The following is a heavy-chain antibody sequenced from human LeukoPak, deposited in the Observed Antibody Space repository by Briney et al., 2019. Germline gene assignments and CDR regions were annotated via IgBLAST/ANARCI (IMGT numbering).Heavy chain of an antibody. CDR1: GFTFSSYW. Sequence: GGSLRLSCAASGFTFSSYWMSWVRQAPGKGLEWVANIKQDGSEKYYVDSVKGRFTISRDNAKNSLYLQMNSLRAEDTAVYYCAREWGYCSGGSCYTDYYYYYYGMDVWGQGTTVTVSS. V-gene: IGHV3-7*01. CDR3: AREWGYCSGGSCYTDYYYYYYGMDV. J-gene: IGHJ6*02. CDR2: IKQDGSEK. D-gene: IGHD2-15*01.